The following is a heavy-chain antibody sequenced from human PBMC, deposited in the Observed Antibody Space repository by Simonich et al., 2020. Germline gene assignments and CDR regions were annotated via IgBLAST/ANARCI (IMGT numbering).Heavy chain of an antibody. CDR2: IKHSGST. D-gene: IGHD6-13*01. V-gene: IGHV4-34*01. CDR3: ARGLRVAAAGTAFQH. Sequence: QVQLQQWGAGLLKPSETLSLTCAVYGGSFSGYYWSWTRQPPGKGLEWIGEIKHSGSTHYNPSLKSRVTISVDTSKNQFSLKLSSVTAADTAVYYCARGLRVAAAGTAFQHWGQGTLVTVSS. J-gene: IGHJ1*01. CDR1: GGSFSGYY.